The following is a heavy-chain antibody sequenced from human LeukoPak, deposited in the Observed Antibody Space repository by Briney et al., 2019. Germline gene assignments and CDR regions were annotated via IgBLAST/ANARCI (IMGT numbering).Heavy chain of an antibody. V-gene: IGHV4-4*07. CDR1: GGSISTYY. CDR2: MYTSGTT. Sequence: SETLSLTCTVSGGSISTYYWSWIRQPAGKGLEWIGRMYTSGTTKYNPSLKSRVTMSVDTSNNQFSLKVSSVTAADTAVYYCARRDDSDAFDIWGQGTMVTVSS. CDR3: ARRDDSDAFDI. J-gene: IGHJ3*02. D-gene: IGHD5-24*01.